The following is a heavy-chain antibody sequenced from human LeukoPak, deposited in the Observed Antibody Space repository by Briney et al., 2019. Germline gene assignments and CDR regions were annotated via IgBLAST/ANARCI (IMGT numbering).Heavy chain of an antibody. Sequence: GESLKISCTGSGYSFTSYWIGWVRQMPGKGLEWMGIIYPGYSDTRYSPSFQGQVTTSAYKSISTAYLQWSSLKASDTAMYYCARPIENYFQEAFDIWGQGTMVTVSS. CDR1: GYSFTSYW. CDR2: IYPGYSDT. V-gene: IGHV5-51*01. J-gene: IGHJ3*02. D-gene: IGHD3-9*01. CDR3: ARPIENYFQEAFDI.